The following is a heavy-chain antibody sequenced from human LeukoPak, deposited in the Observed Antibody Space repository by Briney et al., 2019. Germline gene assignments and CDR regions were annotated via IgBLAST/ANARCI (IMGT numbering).Heavy chain of an antibody. J-gene: IGHJ4*02. D-gene: IGHD3-9*01. CDR3: AKDRDILTGYLDY. Sequence: PGRSLRRSFAAAGFTFSRYGMHWVLQAPGKGLELVAVISYDGSNKYYVDSVKGRFTISKDNSKNTLYLQMTSLRAEDTAVYYCAKDRDILTGYLDYWGQGTLVTVSS. CDR2: ISYDGSNK. CDR1: GFTFSRYG. V-gene: IGHV3-30*18.